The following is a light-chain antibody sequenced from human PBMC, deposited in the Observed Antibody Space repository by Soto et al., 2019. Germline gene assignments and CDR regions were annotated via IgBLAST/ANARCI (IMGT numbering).Light chain of an antibody. Sequence: ITHSRGTLSISPDESAMLSCGASQSVGSFLAWYQQKPGQAPRLVIYDASYRAAGIPARFSGSGSGTESTLTISSLQSEDFAVYYCQQYNNWPSFGQGTRLEIK. V-gene: IGKV3-15*01. CDR3: QQYNNWPS. J-gene: IGKJ5*01. CDR1: QSVGSF. CDR2: DAS.